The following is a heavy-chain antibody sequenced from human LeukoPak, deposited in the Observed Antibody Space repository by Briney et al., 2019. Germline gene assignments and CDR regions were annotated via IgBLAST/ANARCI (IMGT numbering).Heavy chain of an antibody. CDR2: IGASGGST. CDR3: AKGRVEDYFASGLGD. CDR1: GFTFSSYA. J-gene: IGHJ4*02. Sequence: PGGSLRLSCATSGFTFSSYAMSWVRQAPGKGLEWVSGIGASGGSTYYADSVKGRFTISRDNSKNTLYLQMNSLRAEDTAVYYCAKGRVEDYFASGLGDWGQGTLVTVSS. V-gene: IGHV3-23*01. D-gene: IGHD3-10*01.